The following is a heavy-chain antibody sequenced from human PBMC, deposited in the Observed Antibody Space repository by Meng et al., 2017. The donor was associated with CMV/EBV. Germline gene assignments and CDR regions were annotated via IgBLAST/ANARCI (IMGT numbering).Heavy chain of an antibody. J-gene: IGHJ4*02. CDR1: GYTFTSYA. Sequence: SVKVSCKASGYTFTSYAMHWVRQAPGQRLEWMGGIIPIFGTANYAQKFQGRVTITTDESTSTAYMELSSLRSEDTAVYYCAREARGIVVVPAAPLDYWGQGTLVTVSS. V-gene: IGHV1-69*05. D-gene: IGHD2-2*01. CDR3: AREARGIVVVPAAPLDY. CDR2: IIPIFGTA.